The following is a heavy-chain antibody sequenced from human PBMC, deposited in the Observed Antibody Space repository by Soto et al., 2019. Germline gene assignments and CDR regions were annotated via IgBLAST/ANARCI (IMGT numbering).Heavy chain of an antibody. Sequence: GASVKVSCKASGCTFTGYYMHWVRQAPGQGLEWMGWINPNSGGTNYAQKFQGRVTMTRDTSISTAYMELSRLRSDDTAVYYCARGWQQLVTRAFDIWGQGTMVTVSS. D-gene: IGHD6-13*01. CDR1: GCTFTGYY. V-gene: IGHV1-2*02. J-gene: IGHJ3*02. CDR3: ARGWQQLVTRAFDI. CDR2: INPNSGGT.